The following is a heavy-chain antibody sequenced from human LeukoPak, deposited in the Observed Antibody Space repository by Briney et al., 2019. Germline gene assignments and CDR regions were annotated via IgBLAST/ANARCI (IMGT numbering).Heavy chain of an antibody. V-gene: IGHV4-59*01. Sequence: SETLSLTCTVSGASISGNLWTWIRQPPGKGLEWIAYVYDNGDTRYHPSFTGRVSISVDLSRNQFSLKLSSVTAADTAVYYCARGRKYTSGYRVTELGSGYSDYWGQGTLVTVSS. CDR1: GASISGNL. D-gene: IGHD5-18*01. J-gene: IGHJ4*02. CDR3: ARGRKYTSGYRVTELGSGYSDY. CDR2: VYDNGDT.